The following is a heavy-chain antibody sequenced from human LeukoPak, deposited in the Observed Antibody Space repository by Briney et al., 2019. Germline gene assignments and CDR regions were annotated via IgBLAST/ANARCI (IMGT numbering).Heavy chain of an antibody. Sequence: SVNVSCKASGGTFSSYAISWVRQAPGQGLEWMGGIIPIFGTANYAQKFQGRVTITADESTSTAYMELSSLRSEDTAVYYCARDRTYRVAAAGTLLSPEYFQHWGQGTLVTVSS. CDR3: ARDRTYRVAAAGTLLSPEYFQH. CDR1: GGTFSSYA. CDR2: IIPIFGTA. V-gene: IGHV1-69*01. J-gene: IGHJ1*01. D-gene: IGHD6-13*01.